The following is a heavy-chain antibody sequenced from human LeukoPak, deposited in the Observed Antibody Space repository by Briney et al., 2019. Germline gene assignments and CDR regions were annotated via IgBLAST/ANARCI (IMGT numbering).Heavy chain of an antibody. CDR1: GYTFTSYY. CDR2: INPSGGST. D-gene: IGHD5-18*01. V-gene: IGHV1-46*01. CDR3: ARLWDGYGLTLDY. Sequence: ASVTVSCTASGYTFTSYYMHWVRQAPGQGLEWMGIINPSGGSTSYAQKFQGRVTMTRDMSTSTVYMELSSLRSEDTAVYYCARLWDGYGLTLDYWGQGTLVTVSS. J-gene: IGHJ4*02.